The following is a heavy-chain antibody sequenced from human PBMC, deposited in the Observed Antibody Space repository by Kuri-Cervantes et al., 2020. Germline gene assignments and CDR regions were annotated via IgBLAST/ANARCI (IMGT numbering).Heavy chain of an antibody. D-gene: IGHD3-16*01. J-gene: IGHJ4*02. CDR3: AHRRGGYFDF. CDR2: IFWSDEI. CDR1: GFSLRTSEEA. V-gene: IGHV2-5*01. Sequence: SGPTLVKPTQTLTLTCTFSGFSLRTSEEAVGWIRQPPGKALEWIALIFWSDEIHYSPSPKSRLTITKDTYKNQVVLTMTNMDPADTATYYCAHRRGGYFDFWGQGILVTVSS.